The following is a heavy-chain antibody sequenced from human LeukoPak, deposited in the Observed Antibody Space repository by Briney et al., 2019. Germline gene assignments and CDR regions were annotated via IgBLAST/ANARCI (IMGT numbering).Heavy chain of an antibody. J-gene: IGHJ4*02. Sequence: PGGSLRLSCAASGFTFSASSMHWVRQASGKGLEWVGRIRSRANNYATAYGASVKGRFTISRDDSKNTAYLQMNSLKTEDTAVYYCIRWGDGYSYYLDSWGKGTLVTVSS. CDR2: IRSRANNYAT. D-gene: IGHD5-24*01. V-gene: IGHV3-73*01. CDR3: IRWGDGYSYYLDS. CDR1: GFTFSASS.